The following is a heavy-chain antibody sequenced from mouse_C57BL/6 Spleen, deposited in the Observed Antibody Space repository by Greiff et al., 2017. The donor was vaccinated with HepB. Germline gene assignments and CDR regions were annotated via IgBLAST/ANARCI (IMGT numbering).Heavy chain of an antibody. J-gene: IGHJ3*01. D-gene: IGHD1-1*01. CDR2: IYPSDGST. CDR1: GYTFTSYD. CDR3: ARGGSSPAWFAY. Sequence: LQESGPELVKPGASVKLSCKASGYTFTSYDINWVKQRPGQGLEWIGCIYPSDGSTKYNEKFKGKATLTVDTSSSTAYMELHSLTSEDSAVYFCARGGSSPAWFAYWGQGTLVTVSA. V-gene: IGHV1-85*01.